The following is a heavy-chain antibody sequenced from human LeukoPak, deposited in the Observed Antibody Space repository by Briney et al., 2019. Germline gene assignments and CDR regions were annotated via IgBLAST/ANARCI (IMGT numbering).Heavy chain of an antibody. CDR3: ATLAFYDSSGYYWSSNFQH. D-gene: IGHD3-22*01. J-gene: IGHJ1*01. V-gene: IGHV1-24*01. CDR1: GYTLTELS. CDR2: FDPEDGET. Sequence: ASVKVSCKVSGYTLTELSMHWVRQAPGKGLEWRGGFDPEDGETIYAQKFQGRVTMTEDTSTDTAYMELSSLRSEDTAVYYCATLAFYDSSGYYWSSNFQHWGQGTLVTVSS.